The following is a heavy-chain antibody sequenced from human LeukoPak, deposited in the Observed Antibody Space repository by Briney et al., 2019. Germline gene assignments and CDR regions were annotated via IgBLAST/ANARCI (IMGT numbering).Heavy chain of an antibody. D-gene: IGHD6-19*01. V-gene: IGHV4-61*02. J-gene: IGHJ4*02. Sequence: PSQTLSLTCTVSGGSISSGSYYWSWIRQPAGKGLEWIGLIYTSGGTNYNPSLKSRVTISVDTSKNQFSLKLSSVTAADTAVYYCARASALAADYWGQGTLVTVSS. CDR3: ARASALAADY. CDR2: IYTSGGT. CDR1: GGSISSGSYY.